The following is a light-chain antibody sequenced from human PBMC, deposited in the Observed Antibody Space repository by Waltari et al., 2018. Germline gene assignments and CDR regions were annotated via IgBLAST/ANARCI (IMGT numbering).Light chain of an antibody. CDR2: SAP. CDR3: QQRNNWPPWT. CDR1: RSVNSN. V-gene: IGKV3-11*01. J-gene: IGKJ1*01. Sequence: EILLTQSPAILSLSPGERATLSCRASRSVNSNLAWYQHNPRHAPRLLIYSAPNRATGVPDRFSGSGSGTDFTLTISSLVPEVFAVYYCQQRNNWPPWTFGQGTKVEVK.